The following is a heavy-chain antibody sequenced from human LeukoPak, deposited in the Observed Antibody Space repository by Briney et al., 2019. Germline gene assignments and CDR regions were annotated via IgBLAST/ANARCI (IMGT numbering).Heavy chain of an antibody. CDR2: IYHSGST. CDR3: ARDNWIRGVTNWFDP. V-gene: IGHV4-30-2*01. J-gene: IGHJ5*02. Sequence: SETLSLTCTVSGGSISSGGYYWSWIRQPPGKGLEWIGYIYHSGSTYYNPSLKSRVTISVDRSKNQFSLKLSSVTAADTAVYYCARDNWIRGVTNWFDPWGQGTLVTVSS. D-gene: IGHD3-10*01. CDR1: GGSISSGGYY.